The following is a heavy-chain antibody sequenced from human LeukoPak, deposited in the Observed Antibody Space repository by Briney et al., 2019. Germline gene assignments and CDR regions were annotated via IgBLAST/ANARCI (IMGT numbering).Heavy chain of an antibody. D-gene: IGHD3-10*01. CDR3: ARAGKQDDGYFDY. Sequence: GGSLRLSCAASGFTFSNYDMHWVRQAPGKGLEWVAVIWSDGSNKNYADSVKGRFTISRDNSKNTLYLQMNSLRAEDTAVYYCARAGKQDDGYFDYWGQGTLVTVSS. J-gene: IGHJ4*02. CDR2: IWSDGSNK. CDR1: GFTFSNYD. V-gene: IGHV3-33*01.